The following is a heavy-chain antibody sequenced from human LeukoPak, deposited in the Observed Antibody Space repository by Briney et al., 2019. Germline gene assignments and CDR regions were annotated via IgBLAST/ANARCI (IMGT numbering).Heavy chain of an antibody. Sequence: GASVKVSCKASGYTFTNYYIHWVRQAPGQGLEWMGIINPTGGSASYAQKFQGRVSMTSDTSTSTLYLELSSLRSEDTAVYCCARDRSGSRWRWFDPWGQGTLVTVSS. CDR3: ARDRSGSRWRWFDP. D-gene: IGHD6-13*01. J-gene: IGHJ5*02. CDR2: INPTGGSA. CDR1: GYTFTNYY. V-gene: IGHV1-46*01.